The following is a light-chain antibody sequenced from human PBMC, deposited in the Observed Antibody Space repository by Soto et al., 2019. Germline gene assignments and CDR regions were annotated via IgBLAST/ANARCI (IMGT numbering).Light chain of an antibody. J-gene: IGKJ1*01. CDR1: QSISSW. V-gene: IGKV1-5*03. Sequence: DVRMTQSLATLSASVRDRVTITCRASQSISSWLAWYQQKPGKAPNLLIYKSSSLEGGVPSRFSGSGSGTEFTLTISSLQPDDFATYFCPQSSSRPRTFGQRTKV. CDR3: PQSSSRPRT. CDR2: KSS.